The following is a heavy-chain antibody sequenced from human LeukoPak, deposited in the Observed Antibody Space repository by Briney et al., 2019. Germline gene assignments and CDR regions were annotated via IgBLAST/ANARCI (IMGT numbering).Heavy chain of an antibody. Sequence: PGGSLRLSCAASGFTVSSNYMSWVRQAPGKGLEWVSVIYGGGSTYYADSVKGRFTISRDNYKNTLYLQMNSLRAEDTAVYYCARGIVGANDAFDIWGQGTMVTVSS. V-gene: IGHV3-53*01. CDR1: GFTVSSNY. CDR2: IYGGGST. J-gene: IGHJ3*02. D-gene: IGHD1-26*01. CDR3: ARGIVGANDAFDI.